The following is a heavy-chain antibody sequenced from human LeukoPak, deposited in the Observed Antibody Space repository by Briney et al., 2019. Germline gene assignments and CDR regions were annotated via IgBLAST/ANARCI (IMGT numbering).Heavy chain of an antibody. J-gene: IGHJ4*02. CDR2: IKQDGSEK. CDR3: AKADYYDSSGYYDY. D-gene: IGHD3-22*01. V-gene: IGHV3-7*01. CDR1: GFTFSSYW. Sequence: PGGSLRLSCAASGFTFSSYWMSWVRQAPGKGLEWVANIKQDGSEKYYVDSVEGRFTISRDNAKNSLYLQMNSLRAEDTAVYYCAKADYYDSSGYYDYWGQGTLVTVSS.